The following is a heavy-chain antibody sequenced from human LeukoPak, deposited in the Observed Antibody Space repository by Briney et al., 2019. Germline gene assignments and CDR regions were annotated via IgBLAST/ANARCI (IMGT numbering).Heavy chain of an antibody. J-gene: IGHJ5*02. D-gene: IGHD2-2*01. CDR2: MNPNSGNT. V-gene: IGHV1-8*02. Sequence: SVKVSCKASGGTFSSYAISWVRQAPGQGLEWMGWMNPNSGNTGYAQKFQGRVTMTRNTSISTAYMELSSLRSEDTAVYYCARARIPIVVPAATPNWFDPWGQGTLVTVSS. CDR1: GGTFSSYA. CDR3: ARARIPIVVPAATPNWFDP.